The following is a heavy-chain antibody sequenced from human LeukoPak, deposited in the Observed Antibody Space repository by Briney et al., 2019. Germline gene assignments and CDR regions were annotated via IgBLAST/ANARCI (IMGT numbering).Heavy chain of an antibody. D-gene: IGHD4-17*01. V-gene: IGHV4-38-2*02. Sequence: SETLSLTCTVSGYSISSGHYWAWIRQSPEKGLECIATMFHSGSTNYNPSLKSRVTISVDTSKNQFSLKLSSVTAADTAVYYCATPSYGDYLNGDYMDVWGKGTTVTVSS. J-gene: IGHJ6*03. CDR1: GYSISSGHY. CDR3: ATPSYGDYLNGDYMDV. CDR2: MFHSGST.